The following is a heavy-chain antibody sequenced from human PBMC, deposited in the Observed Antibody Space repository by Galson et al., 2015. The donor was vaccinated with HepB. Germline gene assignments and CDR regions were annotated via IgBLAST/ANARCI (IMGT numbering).Heavy chain of an antibody. J-gene: IGHJ4*02. CDR2: INPNSGGT. CDR3: AWGYYDSSGYTFDY. D-gene: IGHD3-22*01. V-gene: IGHV1-2*06. Sequence: SVKVSCKASGYTFTGYYMHWVRQAPGQGLEWMGRINPNSGGTNYAQKFQGRVTMTRDTSISTAYMELSRLRSDDTAVYYCAWGYYDSSGYTFDYWGQGTLVTVSS. CDR1: GYTFTGYY.